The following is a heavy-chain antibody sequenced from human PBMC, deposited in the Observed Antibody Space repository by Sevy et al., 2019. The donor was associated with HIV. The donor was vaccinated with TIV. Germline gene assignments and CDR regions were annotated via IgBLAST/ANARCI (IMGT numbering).Heavy chain of an antibody. CDR2: ISSSSSYT. CDR1: GFTFSDYY. Sequence: GGSPRLSCAASGFTFSDYYMSWIRQAPGKGLEWVSYISSSSSYTNYADSVKGRFTISRDNAKNSLYLQMNSLRAEDTAVYYCARDPYYDFWSGYHKGSGMDVWGQGTTVTVSS. CDR3: ARDPYYDFWSGYHKGSGMDV. V-gene: IGHV3-11*06. D-gene: IGHD3-3*01. J-gene: IGHJ6*02.